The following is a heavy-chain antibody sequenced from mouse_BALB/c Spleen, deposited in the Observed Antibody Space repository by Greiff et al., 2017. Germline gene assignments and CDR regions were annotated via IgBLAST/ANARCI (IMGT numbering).Heavy chain of an antibody. Sequence: QVQLKESGPGLVAPSQCLSITCTVSGFSLTSYDISWIRQPPGKGLEWLGVIWTGGGTNYNSASMSRLSISKDNSKSQVFLKMNSLQTDDTAIYYCVREGFTAATSLYYAMDYWGQGTSVTVSS. V-gene: IGHV2-9-2*01. J-gene: IGHJ4*01. CDR2: IWTGGGT. CDR1: GFSLTSYD. D-gene: IGHD1-2*01. CDR3: VREGFTAATSLYYAMDY.